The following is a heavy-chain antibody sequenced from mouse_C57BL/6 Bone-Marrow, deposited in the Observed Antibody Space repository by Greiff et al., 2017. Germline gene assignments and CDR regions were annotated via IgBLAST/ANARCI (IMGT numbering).Heavy chain of an antibody. CDR1: GYTFTSYW. CDR2: IDPSDSET. Sequence: VQLQQPGAELVRPGSSVKLSCKASGYTFTSYWMHWVKQRPIQGLEWIGNIDPSDSETHYNQKFKDKATLTVDKSSSTAYMQLSSLTSEASAVYYCARRGAVVAHFDVWGTGTTVTVSS. V-gene: IGHV1-52*01. D-gene: IGHD1-1*01. CDR3: ARRGAVVAHFDV. J-gene: IGHJ1*03.